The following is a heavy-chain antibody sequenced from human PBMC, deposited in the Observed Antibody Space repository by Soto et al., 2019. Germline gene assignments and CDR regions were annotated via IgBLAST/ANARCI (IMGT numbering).Heavy chain of an antibody. CDR1: GGSLSNFG. J-gene: IGHJ6*02. D-gene: IGHD4-17*01. V-gene: IGHV1-69*12. CDR3: ARGDATKIVVTTYYGMDV. Sequence: QVQLVQSGAEVKKPGSSVKVSCKASGGSLSNFGISWVRQAPAQGLEWMGGIIPVFGTANYAKKFQGRVTISAAESTSIVYMNVTSLRSEDTAVYYCARGDATKIVVTTYYGMDVWGQGTTVTVSS. CDR2: IIPVFGTA.